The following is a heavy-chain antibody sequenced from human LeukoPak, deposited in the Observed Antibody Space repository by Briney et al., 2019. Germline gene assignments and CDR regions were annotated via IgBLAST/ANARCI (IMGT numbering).Heavy chain of an antibody. CDR2: IYTSGST. D-gene: IGHD3-16*01. CDR1: GGSISSGSYY. CDR3: ARDMIAGLDAFDI. V-gene: IGHV4-61*02. Sequence: PSETLSLTCTVSGGSISSGSYYWSWIRQPAGKGLEWIGRIYTSGSTNYNPSLKSRVTMSVDTSKNQFSLRLSSVTAADTAVYYCARDMIAGLDAFDIWGQGTMVTVSS. J-gene: IGHJ3*02.